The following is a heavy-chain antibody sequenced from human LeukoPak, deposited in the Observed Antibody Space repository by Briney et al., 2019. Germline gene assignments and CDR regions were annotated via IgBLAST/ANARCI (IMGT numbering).Heavy chain of an antibody. CDR1: GGSISSYY. Sequence: PSETLSLTCTVSGGSISSYYWSWIRQPPGKGLEWIGYIYYSGSTNYNPSLKSRVTISVDTSKNQFSLKLSSVTAADTAVYYCAVMGAKDYWGQGTLVTVPS. D-gene: IGHD1-26*01. CDR3: AVMGAKDY. CDR2: IYYSGST. J-gene: IGHJ4*02. V-gene: IGHV4-59*01.